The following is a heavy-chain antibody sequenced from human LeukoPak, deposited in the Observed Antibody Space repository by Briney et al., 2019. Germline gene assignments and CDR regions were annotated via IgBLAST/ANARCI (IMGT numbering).Heavy chain of an antibody. V-gene: IGHV4-34*01. Sequence: SETLSLTCAVYGGSFSGYYWSWIRHPPGKGLEWIGGNNHIGSTHYNPSLKRRVTISVDTSKNHFSLKLSSVTAADTAVYYCAREMATTSDYWGQGTLVTVSS. CDR1: GGSFSGYY. D-gene: IGHD5-24*01. CDR2: NNHIGST. J-gene: IGHJ4*02. CDR3: AREMATTSDY.